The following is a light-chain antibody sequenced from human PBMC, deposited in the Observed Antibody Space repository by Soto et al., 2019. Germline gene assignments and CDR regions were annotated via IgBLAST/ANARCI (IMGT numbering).Light chain of an antibody. CDR3: QQYSSWPPWT. CDR2: GAS. Sequence: EIVLTQSPGSLSLSPGERATLSCRASHSVISNLAWYQQKPGQAPRLLIYGASARATGIPARFSGSGSGTEFTLTISSLESEDSAVYYCQQYSSWPPWTFGQGTKVDIK. J-gene: IGKJ1*01. CDR1: HSVISN. V-gene: IGKV3-15*01.